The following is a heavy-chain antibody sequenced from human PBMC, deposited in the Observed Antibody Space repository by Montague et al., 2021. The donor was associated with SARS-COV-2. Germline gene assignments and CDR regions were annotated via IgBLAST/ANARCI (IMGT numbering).Heavy chain of an antibody. CDR1: GGSTSSGDYY. CDR3: ATDAWATGTGFFDN. CDR2: IYTTGST. J-gene: IGHJ4*02. Sequence: TLSLTCTVSGGSTSSGDYYWSWIRQPAGRTLEWIGRIYTTGSTSYNPSLKSRVTISVDTSKNQFSLKLSSVTAADTAVYYCATDAWATGTGFFDNWGPGTLATVSS. V-gene: IGHV4-61*02. D-gene: IGHD1-1*01.